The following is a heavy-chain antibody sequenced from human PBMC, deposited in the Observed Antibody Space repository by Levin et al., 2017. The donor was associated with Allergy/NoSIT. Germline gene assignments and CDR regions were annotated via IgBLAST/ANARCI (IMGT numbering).Heavy chain of an antibody. V-gene: IGHV3-23*01. Sequence: GESLKISCAASGFSFSDYAMAWVRQAPGKGLEWVSVMTGGGFNRYYGDSVKGRFTVSRDNSKSTLSLELNSLRAEDTAVYYCAKKQGGTAGFSFDVWGQGTMVTVSS. CDR3: AKKQGGTAGFSFDV. D-gene: IGHD2-15*01. CDR2: MTGGGFNR. CDR1: GFSFSDYA. J-gene: IGHJ3*01.